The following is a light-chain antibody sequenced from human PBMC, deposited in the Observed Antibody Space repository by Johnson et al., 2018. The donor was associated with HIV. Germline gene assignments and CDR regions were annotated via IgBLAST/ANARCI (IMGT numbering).Light chain of an antibody. J-gene: IGLJ1*01. CDR1: TYNIGNNY. Sequence: QSVLTQPPSVSAPPGQKVTISCSGSTYNIGNNYVSWYQQFPGAAPKLLIYDDNKRPSGIPDRFSGSKSGTSATLGLTGLPTGDEADYYCGTRDRSLLVCFFGTGTKVTVL. V-gene: IGLV1-51*01. CDR2: DDN. CDR3: GTRDRSLLVCF.